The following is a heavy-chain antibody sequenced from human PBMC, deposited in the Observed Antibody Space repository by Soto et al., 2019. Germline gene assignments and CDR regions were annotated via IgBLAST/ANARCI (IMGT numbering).Heavy chain of an antibody. D-gene: IGHD2-2*02. J-gene: IGHJ6*02. Sequence: PSETLSLTCAVYGGSFSGYYWSWIRQPPGKGLEWTGEINHSGSTNYNPSLKSRVTISVDTSKNQFSLKLSSVTAADTAVYYCARGRRYCSSTSCYIDYYYYGMDVWGQGTTVTVSS. CDR1: GGSFSGYY. CDR2: INHSGST. CDR3: ARGRRYCSSTSCYIDYYYYGMDV. V-gene: IGHV4-34*01.